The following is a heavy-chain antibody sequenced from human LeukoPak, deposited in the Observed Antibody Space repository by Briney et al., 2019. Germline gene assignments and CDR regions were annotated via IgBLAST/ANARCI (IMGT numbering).Heavy chain of an antibody. Sequence: PSETLYLTCAVYGGSFSGYYWSWIRQPPGQGLEWIGEINHSGSTNYNPSLKSRVTISADTSKNQCSLKLSSVTAADTAVYYCARSGPGCIRHGFYYYYYYMVVWGKGTTVTVSS. CDR1: GGSFSGYY. CDR2: INHSGST. J-gene: IGHJ6*03. CDR3: ARSGPGCIRHGFYYYYYYMVV. D-gene: IGHD1-14*01. V-gene: IGHV4-34*01.